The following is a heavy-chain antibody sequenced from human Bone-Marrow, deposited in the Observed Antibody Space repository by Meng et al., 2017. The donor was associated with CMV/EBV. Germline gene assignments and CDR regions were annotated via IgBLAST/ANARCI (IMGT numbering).Heavy chain of an antibody. Sequence: SETLSLTCTVSGGSINSVGYYWTWIRQHPGKGLEWIGYIYYSGGTNYNPSPQSRVTISVDTSKNQFSLKLSSVTAADTAMYYCARSVGCSSTYCYTYTSSWYPDYWGQGTLVTVSS. CDR3: ARSVGCSSTYCYTYTSSWYPDY. CDR1: GGSINSVGYY. CDR2: IYYSGGT. D-gene: IGHD6-13*01. V-gene: IGHV4-31*03. J-gene: IGHJ4*02.